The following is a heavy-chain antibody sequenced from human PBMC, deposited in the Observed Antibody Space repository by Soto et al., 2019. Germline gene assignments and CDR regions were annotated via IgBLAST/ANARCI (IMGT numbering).Heavy chain of an antibody. CDR1: GGTFSIYS. J-gene: IGHJ4*02. V-gene: IGHV1-69*13. CDR2: IIPIFGTA. D-gene: IGHD6-6*01. Sequence: SVKVSCKASGGTFSIYSISWVRQAPGQGLEWMGGIIPIFGTANYAQKFQGRVTITADESTSTAYMELSSLRSEDTAVYYCAIEYSSSPPYYPIGYWGQGTLVTVSS. CDR3: AIEYSSSPPYYPIGY.